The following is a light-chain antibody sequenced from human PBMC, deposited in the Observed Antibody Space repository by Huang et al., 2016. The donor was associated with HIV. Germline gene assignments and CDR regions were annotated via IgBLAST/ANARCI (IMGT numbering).Light chain of an antibody. Sequence: EIVLTQSPGPLYSSPGERATLSCRTSQSVLRYLAWYQQRPGRVPRLVIYDASNRATGIPARFSGRGSGTDFTLTISSLEPEDFAGYYCQQRSAWPRTFGQGTKLEIK. CDR1: QSVLRY. J-gene: IGKJ2*01. CDR2: DAS. CDR3: QQRSAWPRT. V-gene: IGKV3-11*01.